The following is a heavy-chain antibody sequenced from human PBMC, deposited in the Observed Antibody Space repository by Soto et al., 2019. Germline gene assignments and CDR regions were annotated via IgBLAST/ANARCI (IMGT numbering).Heavy chain of an antibody. CDR2: ISSSSSYI. CDR1: GFTFSSYS. Sequence: GGSPRLSCAASGFTFSSYSMNWVRQAPGKGLEWVSSISSSSSYIYYADSVKGRFTISRDNAKNSLYLQMNSLRAEDTAVYYCARYGRGYCSGGSCYSGDYYYYGMDVWGQGTTVTVSS. V-gene: IGHV3-21*01. CDR3: ARYGRGYCSGGSCYSGDYYYYGMDV. J-gene: IGHJ6*02. D-gene: IGHD2-15*01.